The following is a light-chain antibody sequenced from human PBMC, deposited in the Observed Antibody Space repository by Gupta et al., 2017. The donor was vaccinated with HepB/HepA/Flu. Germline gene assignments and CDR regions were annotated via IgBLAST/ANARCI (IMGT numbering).Light chain of an antibody. V-gene: IGKV4-1*01. CDR3: QQEDSTQCI. CDR2: WAS. J-gene: IGKJ2*02. Sequence: DIVMTQPPYSLAVSPGERATINCKSSQSVVYSPKTTNYLAWYQHNPGQPPKLLINWASTRESRLPDKYSGRGSGTDFTLTISSLQAEDLPIYFCQQEDSTQCISGQGTKVDTK. CDR1: QSVVYSPKTTNY.